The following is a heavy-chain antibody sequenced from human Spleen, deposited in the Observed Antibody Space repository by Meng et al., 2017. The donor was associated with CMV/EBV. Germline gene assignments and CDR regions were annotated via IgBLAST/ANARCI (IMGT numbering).Heavy chain of an antibody. CDR2: ISSSGSTI. V-gene: IGHV3-48*03. Sequence: GGSLRLSCAASGFTFSSYEMNWVRQAPGKGLEWVSYISSSGSTIYYADSVKGRFTISRDNAKNSLYLQMNSLRAEDTAVYYCAREWLSKSYFDYWGQGTLVTVSS. CDR3: AREWLSKSYFDY. CDR1: GFTFSSYE. D-gene: IGHD3-22*01. J-gene: IGHJ4*02.